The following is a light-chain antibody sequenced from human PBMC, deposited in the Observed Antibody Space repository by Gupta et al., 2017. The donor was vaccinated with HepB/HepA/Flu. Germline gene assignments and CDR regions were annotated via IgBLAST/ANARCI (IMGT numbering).Light chain of an antibody. Sequence: CALPHSASVSESPGQSITISCTGTSSDVGGYDYVSWYQQHPGKAPRLMIYDVRNRPSGVSNRFSGSKSGNTASLTISGLQAEDEADYYCSSFTSSGTHVFGSGTKVTVL. CDR3: SSFTSSGTHV. J-gene: IGLJ1*01. CDR1: SSDVGGYDY. V-gene: IGLV2-14*03. CDR2: DVR.